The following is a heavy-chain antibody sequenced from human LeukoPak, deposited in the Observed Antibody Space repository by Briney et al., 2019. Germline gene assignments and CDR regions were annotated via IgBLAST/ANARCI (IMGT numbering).Heavy chain of an antibody. D-gene: IGHD3-22*01. Sequence: GSLRLSCAASGFTFDDYPMHWVRQGPGKGLEWVSLISWDAGTTYYADSVKGRFTISRDNSKNSLYLQMNSLRTEDTALYYCAKDRSWNYYDSSGPHRAAFDIWGQGTMVTVSS. CDR1: GFTFDDYP. J-gene: IGHJ3*02. CDR3: AKDRSWNYYDSSGPHRAAFDI. V-gene: IGHV3-43*01. CDR2: ISWDAGTT.